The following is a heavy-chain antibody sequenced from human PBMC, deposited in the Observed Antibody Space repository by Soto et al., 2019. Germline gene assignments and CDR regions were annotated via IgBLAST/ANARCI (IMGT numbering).Heavy chain of an antibody. CDR1: GASISNYY. CDR3: ARLIMDAYASGSYYQSP. V-gene: IGHV4-59*08. CDR2: IYYSGSTNYNPSYSGST. Sequence: PSETLSLTCTVSGASISNYYWSWIRQPPGKGLEWIGYIYYSGSTNYNPSYSGSTNYNPSLKSRVTISVDTSKNQFSLNLNSVTAADTAVYYCARLIMDAYASGSYYQSPWGQGTLVTVSS. D-gene: IGHD3-10*01. J-gene: IGHJ5*02.